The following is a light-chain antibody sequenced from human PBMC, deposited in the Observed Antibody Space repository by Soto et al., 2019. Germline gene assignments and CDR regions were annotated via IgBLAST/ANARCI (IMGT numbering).Light chain of an antibody. CDR2: AAS. J-gene: IGKJ2*02. V-gene: IGKV1-39*01. CDR1: QSISSY. Sequence: DIQMTQSPSSLSASVGDRVTITCRASQSISSYLNWYQQKPGKAPKLLIYAASSLRSGVPSRFSGSGSGTDFTLTVSSLQLEDFATYYCQQSYTTPRTFGQGTKLVIK. CDR3: QQSYTTPRT.